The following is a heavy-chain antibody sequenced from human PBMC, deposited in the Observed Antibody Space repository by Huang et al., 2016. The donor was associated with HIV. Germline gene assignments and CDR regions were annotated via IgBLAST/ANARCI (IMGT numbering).Heavy chain of an antibody. CDR1: GFTFSDYY. CDR3: ARSSGELGAPHN. CDR2: ISSSGSDI. J-gene: IGHJ4*02. V-gene: IGHV3-11*01. D-gene: IGHD1-26*01. Sequence: QVQLVESGGGLVKPGGSLRLSWAASGFTFSDYYMSWISPAPGKRLEWVSNISSSGSDIYYTDSVKGRFTISRDNAKNSLYLQMNSLRAEDTAVYYCARSSGELGAPHNWGQGTLVTVSS.